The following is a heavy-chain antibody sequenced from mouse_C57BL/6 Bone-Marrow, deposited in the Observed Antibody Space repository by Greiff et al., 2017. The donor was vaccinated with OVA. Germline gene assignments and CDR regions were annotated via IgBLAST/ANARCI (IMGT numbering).Heavy chain of an antibody. CDR1: GYTFTSYG. J-gene: IGHJ2*01. V-gene: IGHV1-81*01. CDR2: IYPRSGNT. CDR3: ARKRFTTVVGDCDY. D-gene: IGHD1-1*01. Sequence: QVHVKQSGAELARPGASVKLSCKASGYTFTSYGISWVKQRTGQGLEWIGEIYPRSGNTYYNEKFKGKATLTADKSSSTAYMELRSLTSEDSAVYFCARKRFTTVVGDCDYGGQGTTRTVSS.